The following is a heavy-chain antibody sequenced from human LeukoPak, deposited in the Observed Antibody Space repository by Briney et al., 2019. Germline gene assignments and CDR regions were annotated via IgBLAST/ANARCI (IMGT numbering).Heavy chain of an antibody. CDR3: ARRWNYGRNYYIDV. D-gene: IGHD1-7*01. V-gene: IGHV4-34*01. CDR1: GGSFSNYY. Sequence: SETLTLTCAVYGGSFSNYYWSWIRQPPGKGLEWIGEINDSGRTNYNPSLMSRVTVSVDTSKNQFSLRLTSVTATDTAVYYCARRWNYGRNYYIDVWGNGATVSVSS. CDR2: INDSGRT. J-gene: IGHJ6*03.